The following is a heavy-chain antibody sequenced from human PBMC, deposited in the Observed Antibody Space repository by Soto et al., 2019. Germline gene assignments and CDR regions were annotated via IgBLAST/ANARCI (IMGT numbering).Heavy chain of an antibody. V-gene: IGHV1-18*01. J-gene: IGHJ5*02. CDR1: GDTFTNFG. D-gene: IGHD3-10*01. Sequence: HLVQSGPEVKKPGASVTVSCKTSGDTFTNFGLSWVRQAPGQGLEWMGWIATYNTNRNYAQKFQGRLTLTTDISTSTAYMELKSLGYDDTAVYYCARVLRGVVNWFDPWGQGTLVTVSS. CDR3: ARVLRGVVNWFDP. CDR2: IATYNTNR.